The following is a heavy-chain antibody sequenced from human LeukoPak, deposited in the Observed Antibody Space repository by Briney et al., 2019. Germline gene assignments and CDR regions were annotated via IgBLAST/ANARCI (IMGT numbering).Heavy chain of an antibody. D-gene: IGHD2-15*01. J-gene: IGHJ4*02. CDR2: IISSSSYI. V-gene: IGHV3-21*01. CDR1: GFTFSTYS. Sequence: GGSLRLSCAASGFTFSTYSMNWVRQAPGKGLEWVSSIISSSSYIYYADSVKGRFTISRDNAKNSLYLQMNSLRAEDTAVYYCARDPQYCSGGSYHSFDYWGQGTLVTVSS. CDR3: ARDPQYCSGGSYHSFDY.